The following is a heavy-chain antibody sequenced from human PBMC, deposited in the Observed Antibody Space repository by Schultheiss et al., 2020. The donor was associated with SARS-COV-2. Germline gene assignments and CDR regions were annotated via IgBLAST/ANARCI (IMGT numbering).Heavy chain of an antibody. CDR2: IYYSGST. Sequence: SQTLSLTCTVSGGSTSRHYWSWIRQSPERGLEWIGYIYYSGSTNYNPSLKSRVTISVDTSKNQFSLKLSSVTAADTAVYYCARYYYDSSGYPRFDYWGQGTLVTVSS. D-gene: IGHD3-22*01. V-gene: IGHV4-59*11. J-gene: IGHJ4*02. CDR3: ARYYYDSSGYPRFDY. CDR1: GGSTSRHY.